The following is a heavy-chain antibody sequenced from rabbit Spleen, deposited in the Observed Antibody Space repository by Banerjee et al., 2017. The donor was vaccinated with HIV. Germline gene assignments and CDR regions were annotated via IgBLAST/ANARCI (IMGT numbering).Heavy chain of an antibody. J-gene: IGHJ4*01. V-gene: IGHV1S40*01. CDR3: ARGDGVYGVVDL. D-gene: IGHD2-1*01. CDR2: TYTGSSNT. Sequence: QSLEESGGDLVKPGASLTLTCKVSGLDFSTNYWIYWVRQAPGKGLEWIASTYTGSSNTYYSTWAKGRFTISKTSSTTVTLQMTSLTVADTATYFCARGDGVYGVVDLWGPGTLVTVS. CDR1: GLDFSTNYW.